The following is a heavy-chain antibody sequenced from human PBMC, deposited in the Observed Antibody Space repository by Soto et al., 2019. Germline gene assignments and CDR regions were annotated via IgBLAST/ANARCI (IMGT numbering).Heavy chain of an antibody. J-gene: IGHJ4*02. CDR1: GGTFSSYA. V-gene: IGHV1-69*01. CDR2: IIPIFGTA. CDR3: ASHTYYYDSSGYYYNY. D-gene: IGHD3-22*01. Sequence: QVQLVRSGAEVKKPGSSVKVSCKASGGTFSSYAISWVRQAPGQGLEWMGGIIPIFGTANYAQKFQGRVTITADESTSTAYMELSSLRSEDTAVYYCASHTYYYDSSGYYYNYWGQGTLVTVSS.